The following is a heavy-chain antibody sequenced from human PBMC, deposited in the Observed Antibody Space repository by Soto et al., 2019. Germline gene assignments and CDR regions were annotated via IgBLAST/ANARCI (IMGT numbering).Heavy chain of an antibody. D-gene: IGHD3-10*01. Sequence: ASVKVSCKASGYTFTSYGISWVRQAPGQGLEWMGWISAYNGNTNYAQKLQGRVTMTTDTSTSTAYMELRSLRSDDTAVYYCARDSYVDVLLWFGELSPFDYWGQGTLVTVSS. CDR1: GYTFTSYG. J-gene: IGHJ4*02. CDR2: ISAYNGNT. V-gene: IGHV1-18*04. CDR3: ARDSYVDVLLWFGELSPFDY.